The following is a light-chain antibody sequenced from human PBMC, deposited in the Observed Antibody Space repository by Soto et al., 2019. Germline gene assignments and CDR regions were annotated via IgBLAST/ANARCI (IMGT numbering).Light chain of an antibody. J-gene: IGLJ2*01. Sequence: QSALTQPASVSGSPGQSITISCTGSSSDVGNYNLVSWYQQHPGKAPKLMIYEVSNRPSGVSNRFSGSKSGNTASLTISGLQSEDEANYYCSSYTGNSTYVVFGGGTKLTVL. CDR1: SSDVGNYNL. CDR3: SSYTGNSTYVV. CDR2: EVS. V-gene: IGLV2-14*02.